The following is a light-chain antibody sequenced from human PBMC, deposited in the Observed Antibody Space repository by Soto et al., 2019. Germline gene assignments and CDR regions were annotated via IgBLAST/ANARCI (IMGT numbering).Light chain of an antibody. Sequence: DIQMTQSPSSLSASVGDRVTITCRASQSISSYLNWYQQKPGKAPKLLIYGASNLQSGVPSRFSGSGSGTDFTLTISSLQPEDFATYYCQQSYSAVTFGGGTKLEIK. CDR2: GAS. V-gene: IGKV1-39*01. CDR1: QSISSY. CDR3: QQSYSAVT. J-gene: IGKJ4*01.